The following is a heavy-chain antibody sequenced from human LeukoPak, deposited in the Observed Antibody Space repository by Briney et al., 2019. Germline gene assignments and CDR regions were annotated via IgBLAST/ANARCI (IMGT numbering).Heavy chain of an antibody. CDR1: GGTFSSYA. D-gene: IGHD3-10*01. Sequence: ASVKVSCKASGGTFSSYAISWVRQAPGQGLEWMGGIIPIFGTANYAQKFQGRVTITTDESTSTAYMELGSLRPEDTAVYYCARDTDYGSGSYYGYWGQGTLVTVSS. CDR2: IIPIFGTA. V-gene: IGHV1-69*05. J-gene: IGHJ4*02. CDR3: ARDTDYGSGSYYGY.